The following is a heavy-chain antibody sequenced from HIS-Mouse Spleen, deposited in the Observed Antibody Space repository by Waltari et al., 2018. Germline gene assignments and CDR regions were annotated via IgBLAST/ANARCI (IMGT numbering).Heavy chain of an antibody. CDR1: GFTFRRYA. D-gene: IGHD3-22*01. CDR2: ISYDGSNK. J-gene: IGHJ4*02. V-gene: IGHV3-30*04. CDR3: ARGVGGYYWYYFDY. Sequence: QVQLVESGGGVVQPGRSLRLSCAASGFTFRRYAIHWLRPAPGKGLEWVAVISYDGSNKYYADSVKGRFTISRDNSKNTLYLKMNSLRAEDTAVYYCARGVGGYYWYYFDYWGQGTLVTVSS.